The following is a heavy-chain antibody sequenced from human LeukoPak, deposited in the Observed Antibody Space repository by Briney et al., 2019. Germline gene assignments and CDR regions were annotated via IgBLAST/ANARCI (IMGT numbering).Heavy chain of an antibody. V-gene: IGHV1-2*06. CDR2: INPNSGGT. D-gene: IGHD3-16*01. Sequence: ASVTVSCKASGYTFTGYYMHWVRQAPGQGLEWMGRINPNSGGTNYAQKFQGRVTMTRDTSISTAYMELSRLRSDDTAVYYCARVLGPVKGYYYYYGMDVWGQGTTVTVSS. CDR3: ARVLGPVKGYYYYYGMDV. CDR1: GYTFTGYY. J-gene: IGHJ6*02.